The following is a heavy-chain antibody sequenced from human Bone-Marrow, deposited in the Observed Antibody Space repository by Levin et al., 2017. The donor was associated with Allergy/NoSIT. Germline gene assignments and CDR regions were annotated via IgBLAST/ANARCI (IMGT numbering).Heavy chain of an antibody. CDR3: ASLGSVVTSNGALDY. V-gene: IGHV3-7*01. CDR1: GFIFSDYW. Sequence: GESLKISCAASGFIFSDYWMTWVRQTPGKGLEWVANIKEDGSEGFYVDSVKGRFTVSRDKAGKSVFLQMNSLRAEDTAVYYCASLGSVVTSNGALDYWGQGALVTVSS. CDR2: IKEDGSEG. J-gene: IGHJ4*02. D-gene: IGHD2-15*01.